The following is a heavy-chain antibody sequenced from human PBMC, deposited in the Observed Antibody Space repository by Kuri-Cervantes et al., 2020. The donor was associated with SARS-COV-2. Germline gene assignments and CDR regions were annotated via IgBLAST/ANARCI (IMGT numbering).Heavy chain of an antibody. V-gene: IGHV1-69*05. CDR1: GGTFSSYA. CDR3: ARGGLIGYYDSSGYSVDY. Sequence: SVKVSCKASGGTFSSYAISWVRQAPGQGLEWMGGIIPIFGTANYAQKFQGRVTITTDESTSTAYMELSSLRSEDTAVYYCARGGLIGYYDSSGYSVDYWGQGTLVTVSS. CDR2: IIPIFGTA. D-gene: IGHD3-22*01. J-gene: IGHJ4*02.